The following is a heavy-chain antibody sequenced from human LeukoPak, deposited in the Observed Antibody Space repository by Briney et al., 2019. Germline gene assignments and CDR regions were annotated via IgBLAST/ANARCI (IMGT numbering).Heavy chain of an antibody. D-gene: IGHD4-23*01. CDR3: AKFSPYGGNSY. Sequence: GRSLRLSCAASGFTFSSYAMHWVRQAPGKGLEWVAVISYDGSNKYYADSVKGGFTISRDNSKDTLYLQMNSLRVEDTAVYYCAKFSPYGGNSYWGQGTLVTVSS. CDR2: ISYDGSNK. CDR1: GFTFSSYA. J-gene: IGHJ4*02. V-gene: IGHV3-30-3*01.